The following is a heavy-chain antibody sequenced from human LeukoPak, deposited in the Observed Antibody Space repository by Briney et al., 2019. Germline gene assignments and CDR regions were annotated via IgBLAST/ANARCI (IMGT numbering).Heavy chain of an antibody. CDR3: ATVQSAVAGNYWFDP. Sequence: SVKVSCKASGGTFSSYAISWVRQAPGQGLEWMGGIIPIFGTAIYAQKFQGRVTMTEDTSTDTAYMELSSLRSEDTAVYYCATVQSAVAGNYWFDPWGQGTLVTVSS. CDR2: IIPIFGTA. V-gene: IGHV1-69*06. J-gene: IGHJ5*02. CDR1: GGTFSSYA. D-gene: IGHD6-19*01.